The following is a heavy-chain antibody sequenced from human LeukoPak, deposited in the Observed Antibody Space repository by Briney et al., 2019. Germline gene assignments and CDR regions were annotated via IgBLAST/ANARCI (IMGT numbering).Heavy chain of an antibody. CDR3: ARSAARHFWDYYYYYMDV. CDR2: IYYSGST. CDR1: GGSISSGGYY. V-gene: IGHV4-31*03. D-gene: IGHD6-6*01. J-gene: IGHJ6*03. Sequence: SETLSLTCTVSGGSISSGGYYWSWIRQHPGKGLEWIGYIYYSGSTYYNPSLKNRVTISVDTSKNQFSLKLSSVTAADTAVYYCARSAARHFWDYYYYYMDVWGKGTTVTVSS.